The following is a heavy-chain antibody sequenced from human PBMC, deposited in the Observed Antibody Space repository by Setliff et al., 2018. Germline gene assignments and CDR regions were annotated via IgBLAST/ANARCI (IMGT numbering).Heavy chain of an antibody. CDR3: ARGMYSSRWYDYRAFDI. V-gene: IGHV3-33*01. CDR2: ICSDGSNK. CDR1: GFTFSSYA. J-gene: IGHJ3*02. Sequence: GESLKISCAASGFTFSSYAIHWVRQAPGKGLEWVAVICSDGSNKFYADSVKGRFTISGDNSKNTLFLQMNRLRAEDTAVYHCARGMYSSRWYDYRAFDIWGQGTTVTVSS. D-gene: IGHD6-13*01.